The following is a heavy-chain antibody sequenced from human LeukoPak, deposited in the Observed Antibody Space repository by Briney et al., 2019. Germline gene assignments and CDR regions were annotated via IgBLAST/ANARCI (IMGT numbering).Heavy chain of an antibody. J-gene: IGHJ4*02. Sequence: SETLSLTCTVSGYSISSGYYWGWIRQPPGKGLEWIGSIYQSGSTYYNPSLKSRITISVDTSKDQFSLKLSSVTAADTAVYYCARGNWNDIVGYYFDYWGQGTLVTVSS. CDR2: IYQSGST. V-gene: IGHV4-38-2*02. CDR1: GYSISSGYY. D-gene: IGHD1-1*01. CDR3: ARGNWNDIVGYYFDY.